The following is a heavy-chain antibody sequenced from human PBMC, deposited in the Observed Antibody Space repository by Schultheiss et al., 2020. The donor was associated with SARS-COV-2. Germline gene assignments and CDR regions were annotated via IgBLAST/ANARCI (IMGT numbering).Heavy chain of an antibody. V-gene: IGHV3-23*01. CDR3: ARALGSGWYLMGY. CDR2: ISGSGGST. Sequence: GGSLRLSCAASGFTFSSYAMSWVRQAPGKGLEWVSAISGSGGSTYYADSVKGRFTISRDNSKNTLYLQMNSLRAEDTAVYYCARALGSGWYLMGYWGQGTLVTVSS. CDR1: GFTFSSYA. J-gene: IGHJ4*02. D-gene: IGHD6-19*01.